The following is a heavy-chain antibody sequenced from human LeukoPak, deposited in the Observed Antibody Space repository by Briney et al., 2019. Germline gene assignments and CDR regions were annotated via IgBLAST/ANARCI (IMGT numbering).Heavy chain of an antibody. CDR2: ISSGGSLI. Sequence: GGSLRLSCAASGFTFSSYGMSWVRQAPGKGLEWVSYISSGGSLIQYADSVKGRFTISRDNARSSLYLQMNSLRDDDTALYFCAREGHYAALDILGQGTIVTVSS. CDR1: GFTFSSYG. J-gene: IGHJ3*02. V-gene: IGHV3-48*02. D-gene: IGHD2-2*01. CDR3: AREGHYAALDI.